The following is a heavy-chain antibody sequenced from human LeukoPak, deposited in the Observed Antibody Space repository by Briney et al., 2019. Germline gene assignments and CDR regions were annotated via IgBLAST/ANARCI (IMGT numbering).Heavy chain of an antibody. Sequence: PSETLSLTCTVSGGSISSGGYYWTWIRQHPGKGLEWIGYIYYSGSIYYNPSLESRVTISIDTSKNQFSLKLSSVTAADTAVYYCAIDSSGWSLQHWGQGTLVTVSS. CDR1: GGSISSGGYY. CDR3: AIDSSGWSLQH. D-gene: IGHD6-19*01. CDR2: IYYSGSI. J-gene: IGHJ1*01. V-gene: IGHV4-31*03.